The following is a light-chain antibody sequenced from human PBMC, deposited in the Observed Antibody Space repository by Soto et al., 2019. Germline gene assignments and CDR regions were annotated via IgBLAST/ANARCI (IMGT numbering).Light chain of an antibody. CDR1: SNDVGGYNY. CDR2: EVS. Sequence: QSALTQPPSASGSPGQSVTISCTGTSNDVGGYNYISWYQQHPGKAPKLIIYEVSKRPSGVPDRFSGSKSGNTASLTVSGLQAEDEGDYYSNSYGRSNFWVFGGGTKLTVL. V-gene: IGLV2-8*01. J-gene: IGLJ3*02. CDR3: NSYGRSNFWV.